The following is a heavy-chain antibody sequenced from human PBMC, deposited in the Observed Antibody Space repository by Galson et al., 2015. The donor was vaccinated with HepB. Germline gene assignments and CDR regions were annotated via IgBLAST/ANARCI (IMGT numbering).Heavy chain of an antibody. CDR3: AKPSRPYCTNGVCPLHDAFDI. V-gene: IGHV3-53*05. D-gene: IGHD2-8*01. CDR1: GFTVSSNY. J-gene: IGHJ3*02. Sequence: SLRLSCAASGFTVSSNYMSWVRQAPGKGLEWVSVIYSGGSTYYADSVKGRFTISRDNSRNTLYLQMNSLRAEDTAVYYCAKPSRPYCTNGVCPLHDAFDIWGQGTMVTVSS. CDR2: IYSGGST.